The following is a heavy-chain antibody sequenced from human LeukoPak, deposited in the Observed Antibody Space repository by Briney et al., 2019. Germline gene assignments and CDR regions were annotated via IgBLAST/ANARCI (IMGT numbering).Heavy chain of an antibody. CDR1: LFTVSSYG. CDR2: IWHDESNK. CDR3: AKDLADYYDSSGYWSIDY. D-gene: IGHD3-22*01. Sequence: GSLRLSCAPSLFTVSSYGMHWVRQAPAKGLEWVAVIWHDESNKYYADSVKGRFTISRDNSKNTLYLQMNSLRAEDTAVYYCAKDLADYYDSSGYWSIDYWGQGTLVTVSS. J-gene: IGHJ4*02. V-gene: IGHV3-33*06.